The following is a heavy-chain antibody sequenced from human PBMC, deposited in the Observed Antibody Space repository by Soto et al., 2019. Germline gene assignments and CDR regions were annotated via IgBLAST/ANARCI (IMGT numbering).Heavy chain of an antibody. CDR2: ISDSGGST. V-gene: IGHV3-23*01. J-gene: IGHJ4*02. Sequence: GGSLRLSCAASGFTFSSYWMSWVRQAPGKGLEWISGISDSGGSTYYADSVKGRFTTSRDNSKNTLYLQMNSLRAEDTAVYYCAKLSSGSGVVIPSAINFWGQGTLVTVSS. CDR1: GFTFSSYW. CDR3: AKLSSGSGVVIPSAINF. D-gene: IGHD2-2*01.